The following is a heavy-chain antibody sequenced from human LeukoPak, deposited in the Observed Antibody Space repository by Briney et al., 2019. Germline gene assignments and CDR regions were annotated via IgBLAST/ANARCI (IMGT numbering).Heavy chain of an antibody. V-gene: IGHV1-8*01. Sequence: ASVKISCKPSGYTFNTYDINGERQAPGQGLAWTGRLNSTSGNTGYAQKFQGRVTMTRDTPISTAYMELSSLRSEDTAVYYCARAMFYYDSSGYYAWFDPWGQGTLVTVSS. CDR3: ARAMFYYDSSGYYAWFDP. J-gene: IGHJ5*02. CDR1: GYTFNTYD. CDR2: LNSTSGNT. D-gene: IGHD3-22*01.